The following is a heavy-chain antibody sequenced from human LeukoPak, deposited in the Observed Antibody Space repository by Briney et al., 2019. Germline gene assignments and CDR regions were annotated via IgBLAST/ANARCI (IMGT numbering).Heavy chain of an antibody. CDR3: AKGSTMIVVVMSAFDI. Sequence: GRSLRLSCAASGFTFSSYGMHWVRQAPGKGLEWVAVISYDGSNKYYADSVKGRFTISRDNSKNTLYLQMNSLRAEDTAVYYCAKGSTMIVVVMSAFDIWGQGTMVTVSS. CDR2: ISYDGSNK. D-gene: IGHD3-22*01. CDR1: GFTFSSYG. V-gene: IGHV3-30*18. J-gene: IGHJ3*02.